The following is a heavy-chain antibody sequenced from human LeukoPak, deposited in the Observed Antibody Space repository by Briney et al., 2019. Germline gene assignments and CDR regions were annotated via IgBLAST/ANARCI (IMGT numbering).Heavy chain of an antibody. J-gene: IGHJ6*02. Sequence: ASVKVSCKASGYTFTSYYMHWVRQAPGQGLEWMGIINPSGGSTSYAQKFQGRVTMTRDTSTSTVYMELSSLRPEDTAVYYCARDFGLTYPTGWYYYYGMDVWGQGTTVTVSS. CDR2: INPSGGST. V-gene: IGHV1-46*01. CDR1: GYTFTSYY. CDR3: ARDFGLTYPTGWYYYYGMDV. D-gene: IGHD3-16*01.